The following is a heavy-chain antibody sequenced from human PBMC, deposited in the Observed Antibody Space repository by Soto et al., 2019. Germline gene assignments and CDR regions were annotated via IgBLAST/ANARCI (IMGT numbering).Heavy chain of an antibody. D-gene: IGHD6-13*01. CDR1: GFTFSSYS. CDR3: ARDLAAAGNTYYFDY. J-gene: IGHJ4*02. V-gene: IGHV3-21*01. Sequence: GGSLRLSCAASGFTFSSYSMNWVRQAPGKGLEWVSSISSSSSYIYYADSVKGRFTISRDNAKNSLYLQMNSLRAEDTAVYYCARDLAAAGNTYYFDYWGQGTLVTVSS. CDR2: ISSSSSYI.